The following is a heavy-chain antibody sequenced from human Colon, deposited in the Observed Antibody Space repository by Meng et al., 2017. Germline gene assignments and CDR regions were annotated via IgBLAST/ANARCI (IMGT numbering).Heavy chain of an antibody. V-gene: IGHV3-21*02. D-gene: IGHD2-8*01. CDR3: TRELVVPAGFDP. CDR1: GFNFSSFS. Sequence: EVQLVESGGGLVKPGWSLRFSCAASGFNFSSFSMNWVRQAPGKRLEWVSSISSISRWIYYADSVKGRFTVSRDNGKNSLYLQMNSLRAEDTAVYYCTRELVVPAGFDPWGQGTLVTVSS. J-gene: IGHJ5*02. CDR2: ISSISRWI.